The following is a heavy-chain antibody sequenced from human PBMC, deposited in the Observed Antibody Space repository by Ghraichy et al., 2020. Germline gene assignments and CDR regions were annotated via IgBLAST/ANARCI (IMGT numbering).Heavy chain of an antibody. CDR3: ARAVQVSSSWFGSLWTWFDP. J-gene: IGHJ5*02. D-gene: IGHD6-13*01. CDR2: INHSGST. CDR1: GGSFSAYY. V-gene: IGHV4-34*01. Sequence: SQTLSLTCAVYGGSFSAYYWSWIRQPPGQGLEWIGEINHSGSTNYNPSLKSRVTISLDTSKDQCSLMLNSVPAADTAVYYCARAVQVSSSWFGSLWTWFDPWGQGTLVTVSS.